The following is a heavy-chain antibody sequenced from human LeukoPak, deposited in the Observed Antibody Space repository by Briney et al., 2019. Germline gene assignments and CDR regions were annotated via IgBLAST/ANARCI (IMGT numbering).Heavy chain of an antibody. CDR3: ARGGRGRYYYGMDV. CDR2: MNPNSGNT. CDR1: GYTFTNYD. Sequence: ASVKVSCKASGYTFTNYDINWVRQATGQGLEWMGWMNPNSGNTGYAQKFQGRVTMTRNTSISTAYMELSSLRSEDTAVYYCARGGRGRYYYGMDVWGQGTTVTVSS. J-gene: IGHJ6*02. V-gene: IGHV1-8*01.